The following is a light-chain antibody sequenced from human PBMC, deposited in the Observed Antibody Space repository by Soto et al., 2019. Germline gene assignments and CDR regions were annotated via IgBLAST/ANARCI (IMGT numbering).Light chain of an antibody. CDR3: MLSYSGPSI. J-gene: IGLJ7*01. Sequence: QAVVTQEPSLTVSPGGTVPLTCGSSTGTVTSGHYPYWFQVKPGQAPRTLLYDINNKHSWTPARFSGSLLGGKAALTLSGAQPEDEADYYCMLSYSGPSIFGGGTQLTVL. CDR1: TGTVTSGHY. CDR2: DIN. V-gene: IGLV7-46*01.